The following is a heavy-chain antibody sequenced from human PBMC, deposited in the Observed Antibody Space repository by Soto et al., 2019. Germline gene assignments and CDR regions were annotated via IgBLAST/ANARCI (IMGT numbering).Heavy chain of an antibody. CDR1: GGTFRTAA. CDR3: ERDTDRPQLGGKYYYILDV. D-gene: IGHD2-8*02. Sequence: QVQLEQSGAEVKKPGSSVKVSCKASGGTFRTAAISWVRQAPGQGLELMGGIMPVFRTPDYAQKFQGRVTITADESTNTAYMELSGLRSAETAVYYCERDTDRPQLGGKYYYILDVWGQGTTITVSS. V-gene: IGHV1-69*12. J-gene: IGHJ6*02. CDR2: IMPVFRTP.